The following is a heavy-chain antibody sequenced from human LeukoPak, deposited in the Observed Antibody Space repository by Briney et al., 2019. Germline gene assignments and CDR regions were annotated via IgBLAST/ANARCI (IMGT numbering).Heavy chain of an antibody. D-gene: IGHD2-15*01. CDR3: AREKDTGYFDY. J-gene: IGHJ4*02. CDR2: ISYDGSNK. CDR1: GFTFSSYA. V-gene: IGHV3-30-3*01. Sequence: GRSLRLSCAASGFTFSSYAMHWVRQAPDKGLEWVAVISYDGSNKYYADSVKGRFTISRDNSKNTLYLQMNSLRAEDTAVYYCAREKDTGYFDYWGQGTLVTVSS.